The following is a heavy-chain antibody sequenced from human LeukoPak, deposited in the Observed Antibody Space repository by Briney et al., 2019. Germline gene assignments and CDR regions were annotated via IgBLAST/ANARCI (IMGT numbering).Heavy chain of an antibody. D-gene: IGHD3-3*01. V-gene: IGHV4-61*02. CDR3: ARARSIFEVARGAFDI. CDR1: GGSISSGSYY. Sequence: SQTLSLTCTVSGGSISSGSYYWSWIRQPAGKGLQWIGRIYTSGSTNYNSSLKSRVTISVDTSKNQFSLKLSSVTAADTAMYYCARARSIFEVARGAFDIWGQGTMVTVSS. CDR2: IYTSGST. J-gene: IGHJ3*02.